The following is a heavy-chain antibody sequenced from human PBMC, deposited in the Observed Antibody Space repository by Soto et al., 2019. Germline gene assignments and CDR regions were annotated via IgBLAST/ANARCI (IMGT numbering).Heavy chain of an antibody. Sequence: PGASLKISCKGSGYSFTSYWIGWVRQMPGKGLEWMGIIYPGDSDTRYSPSFQGQVTISADKSISTAYLQWSSLKASDTAMYYCARAPTYYDILTGSQPTYFNYWGQGTLVTGSS. V-gene: IGHV5-51*01. CDR1: GYSFTSYW. CDR2: IYPGDSDT. J-gene: IGHJ4*02. CDR3: ARAPTYYDILTGSQPTYFNY. D-gene: IGHD3-9*01.